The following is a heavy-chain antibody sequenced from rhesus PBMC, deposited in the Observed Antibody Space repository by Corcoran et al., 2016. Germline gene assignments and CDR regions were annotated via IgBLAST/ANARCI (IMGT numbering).Heavy chain of an antibody. CDR2: IYGISLTT. Sequence: QVQLQESGPGLVKPSETLSLTCAVSGGSIRSNYWSWIRQPPGKGLEWLGYIYGISLTTYYNTSLKSRVTISPYTSKIPFPLRLSSVTSTDTAVYYCAKDLLRYYSGSYYLDYWGQGVLVTVSS. CDR3: AKDLLRYYSGSYYLDY. D-gene: IGHD3-16*01. V-gene: IGHV4-160*01. CDR1: GGSIRSNY. J-gene: IGHJ4*01.